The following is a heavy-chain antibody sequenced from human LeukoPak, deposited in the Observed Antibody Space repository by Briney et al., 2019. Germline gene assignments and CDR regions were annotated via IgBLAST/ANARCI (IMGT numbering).Heavy chain of an antibody. J-gene: IGHJ4*02. Sequence: SETLSLTCTVSGGSISSSSYYWGWIRQPPGKGLEWIGSIYYSGSTYYNPSLKSRVTISVDTSKNQFSLKLSSVTAADTAVYYCARNVDTAMVLDHWGQGTLVTVSS. CDR1: GGSISSSSYY. D-gene: IGHD5-18*01. CDR2: IYYSGST. CDR3: ARNVDTAMVLDH. V-gene: IGHV4-39*07.